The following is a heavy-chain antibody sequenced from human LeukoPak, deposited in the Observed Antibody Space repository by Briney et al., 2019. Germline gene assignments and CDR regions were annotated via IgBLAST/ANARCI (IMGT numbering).Heavy chain of an antibody. D-gene: IGHD3-22*01. CDR1: GGSISSGGYY. V-gene: IGHV4-30-2*01. CDR2: IYHSGST. Sequence: SGTLSLTCTVSGGSISSGGYYWSWIRQPPGKGLEWIGYIYHSGSTYYNPSLKSRVTISVDRSKNQFSLKLSSVTAADTAVYYCARFTDYYDSSGHPGAFDIWGQGTMVTVSS. CDR3: ARFTDYYDSSGHPGAFDI. J-gene: IGHJ3*02.